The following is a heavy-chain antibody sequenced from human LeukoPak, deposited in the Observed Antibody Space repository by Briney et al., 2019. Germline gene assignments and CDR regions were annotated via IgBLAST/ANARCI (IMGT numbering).Heavy chain of an antibody. J-gene: IGHJ4*02. CDR3: AKDLLGQWPTVFDY. CDR2: ISGSGGST. Sequence: GGSLRLSCAASGFTFSSYAMSWVRQAPGKGLEWVTAISGSGGSTYYADSVKGRFTISRDNSKNTLYLQMSSLRAEDTVVYYCAKDLLGQWPTVFDYWGQGTPVTVSS. D-gene: IGHD6-19*01. CDR1: GFTFSSYA. V-gene: IGHV3-23*01.